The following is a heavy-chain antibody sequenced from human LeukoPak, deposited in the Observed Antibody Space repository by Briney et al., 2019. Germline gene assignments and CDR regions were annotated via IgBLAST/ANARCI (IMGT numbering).Heavy chain of an antibody. CDR3: ARMYSNYDSLDY. D-gene: IGHD4-11*01. J-gene: IGHJ4*02. V-gene: IGHV1-8*01. Sequence: APVKVSCKASGYTFTSYDINWVRQATGQGLEWMGWMNPNSGNTGYAQKFQGRVTMTRNTSISTACMELSSLRSEDTAVYYCARMYSNYDSLDYWGQGTLVTVSS. CDR1: GYTFTSYD. CDR2: MNPNSGNT.